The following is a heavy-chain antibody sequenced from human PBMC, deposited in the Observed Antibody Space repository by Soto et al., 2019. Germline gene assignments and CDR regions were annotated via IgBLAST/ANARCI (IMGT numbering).Heavy chain of an antibody. Sequence: ETLSLTCTVSGGSISSYYWSWIRQPPGKGLEWVSVIYSGGSTYYADSVKGRFTISRDNSKNTLYLQMNSLRAEDTAVYYCARDRSTIYAFDIWGQGTMVTVSS. CDR2: IYSGGST. CDR1: GGSISSYY. CDR3: ARDRSTIYAFDI. V-gene: IGHV3-66*01. J-gene: IGHJ3*02. D-gene: IGHD3-3*01.